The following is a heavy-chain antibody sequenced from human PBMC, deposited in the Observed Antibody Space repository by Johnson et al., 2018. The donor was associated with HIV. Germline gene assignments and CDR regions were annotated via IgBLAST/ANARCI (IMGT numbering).Heavy chain of an antibody. Sequence: QVQLVESGGGLVKPGGSLRLSCAASGFTFSDYYMSWIRQAPGKGLEWVSYISSSGSTVYYADSVKGRFTISRDNARNSLYLQMNSLRYEDTALYYCARDFVAFGECTAFDIWGQGTMVTVSS. D-gene: IGHD3-10*01. J-gene: IGHJ3*02. V-gene: IGHV3-11*01. CDR3: ARDFVAFGECTAFDI. CDR2: ISSSGSTV. CDR1: GFTFSDYY.